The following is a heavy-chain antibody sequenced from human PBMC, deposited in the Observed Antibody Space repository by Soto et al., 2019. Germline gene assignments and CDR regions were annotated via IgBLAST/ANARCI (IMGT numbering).Heavy chain of an antibody. D-gene: IGHD1-26*01. V-gene: IGHV1-69*02. Sequence: QVQLVQSGAEVKKPGSSVKVSCKASGGTFSSYTISWVRQAPGQGLEWMGRIIPILGIANYAQKFQGRVTITADKSTITAYMELSSLRSEDTAVYYWARGGSYSHFQHWGQGTLVTVSS. J-gene: IGHJ1*01. CDR1: GGTFSSYT. CDR3: ARGGSYSHFQH. CDR2: IIPILGIA.